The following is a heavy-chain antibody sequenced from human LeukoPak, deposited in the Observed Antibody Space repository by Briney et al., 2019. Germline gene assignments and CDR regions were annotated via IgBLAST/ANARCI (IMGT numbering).Heavy chain of an antibody. V-gene: IGHV1-46*01. Sequence: ASVKVSFKASGYTFTSYYMHWVRQAPGQGLEWLGIINPSDGSTNYAQKFQGRVTITRDTSTTTVYMELSSLRSEVTAVYYCARVLDRWSGYFDYWGQGTLVTVSS. CDR2: INPSDGST. CDR3: ARVLDRWSGYFDY. CDR1: GYTFTSYY. J-gene: IGHJ4*02. D-gene: IGHD3-3*01.